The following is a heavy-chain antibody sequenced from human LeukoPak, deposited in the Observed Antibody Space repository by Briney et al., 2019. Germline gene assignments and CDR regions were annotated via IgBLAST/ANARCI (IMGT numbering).Heavy chain of an antibody. CDR2: INPNSGGT. CDR1: GYTFTGYY. D-gene: IGHD5-12*01. CDR3: ARGTVATIRGPDYYYYYGMDV. V-gene: IGHV1-2*02. J-gene: IGHJ6*02. Sequence: ASVKVSCKASGYTFTGYYMHWVRQAPGQGLEWMGWINPNSGGTNYAQKFQGRVTMTRDTSISTAYMVLSRLRSDDTAVYYCARGTVATIRGPDYYYYYGMDVWGQGTTVTVSS.